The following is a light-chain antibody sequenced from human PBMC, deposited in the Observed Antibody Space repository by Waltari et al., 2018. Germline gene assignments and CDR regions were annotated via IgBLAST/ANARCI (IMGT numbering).Light chain of an antibody. Sequence: DIQMTQSPSTLSASVGDRVTITCRASQSISSWLAWYQQKPGKAPKLLIYKASSLESGVPSRFSGSGSGTEFTLTISSLQPDDFATYYCQQYNSYPYAFGQGTKLEIK. CDR1: QSISSW. CDR2: KAS. J-gene: IGKJ2*01. V-gene: IGKV1-5*03. CDR3: QQYNSYPYA.